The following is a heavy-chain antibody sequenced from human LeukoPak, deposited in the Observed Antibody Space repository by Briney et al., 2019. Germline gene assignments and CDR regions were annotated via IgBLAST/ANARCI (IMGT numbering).Heavy chain of an antibody. Sequence: SETLSLTCTVSGGSISTNYWSWIRQPPGKGLEWIGFVRSGGSTNYNPSLKSRVTISVDTSKNQFSLKLSSVTAADTAVYYCARDVTPATVWGRGTLVTVS. D-gene: IGHD3-16*01. CDR3: ARDVTPATV. CDR2: VRSGGST. V-gene: IGHV4-59*01. J-gene: IGHJ4*02. CDR1: GGSISTNY.